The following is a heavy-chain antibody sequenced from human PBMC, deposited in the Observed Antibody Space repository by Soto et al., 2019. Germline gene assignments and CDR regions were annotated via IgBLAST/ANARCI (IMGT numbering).Heavy chain of an antibody. CDR3: AGSYCSSTSCYYYYYYYYMDV. V-gene: IGHV3-48*01. CDR2: ISSSSSTI. CDR1: GFTFSSYS. J-gene: IGHJ6*03. Sequence: EVQLVESGGGLVQPGGSLRLSCAASGFTFSSYSMNWVRQAPGKGLEWVSYISSSSSTIYYADSVKGRFTISRDNAKXXXXXXXXXXXXXXXXXXXXAGSYCSSTSCYYYYYYYYMDVWGKGTTVTVSS. D-gene: IGHD2-2*01.